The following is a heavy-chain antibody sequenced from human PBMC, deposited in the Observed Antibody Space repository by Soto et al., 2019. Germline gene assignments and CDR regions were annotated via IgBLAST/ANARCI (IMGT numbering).Heavy chain of an antibody. Sequence: GGSLRLSCAASGFTFSSYAMSWVRQAPGKGLEWVSAISGSGGSTYYADSVKGRFTISRDNSKNTLYLQMNSLRAEDTAVYYCAKTDYGDYDGDYYMDVWGKGTTVTVSS. J-gene: IGHJ6*03. CDR3: AKTDYGDYDGDYYMDV. CDR1: GFTFSSYA. D-gene: IGHD4-17*01. V-gene: IGHV3-23*01. CDR2: ISGSGGST.